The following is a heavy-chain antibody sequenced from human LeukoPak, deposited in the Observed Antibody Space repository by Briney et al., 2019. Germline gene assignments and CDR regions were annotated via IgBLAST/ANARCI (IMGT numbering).Heavy chain of an antibody. D-gene: IGHD3-22*01. Sequence: ASVKVSCKASGYTFTGYYMHWVRQAPGQGLEWTGWINPNSGGTNYAQKFQGRVTMTRGTSISTAYMELSRLRSDDTAVYYCARDEGTYYYDSSGYYYNYWGQGTLVTVSS. CDR1: GYTFTGYY. CDR2: INPNSGGT. J-gene: IGHJ4*02. CDR3: ARDEGTYYYDSSGYYYNY. V-gene: IGHV1-2*02.